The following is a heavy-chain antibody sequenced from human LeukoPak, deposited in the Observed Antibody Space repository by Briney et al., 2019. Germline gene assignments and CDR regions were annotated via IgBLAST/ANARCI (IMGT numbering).Heavy chain of an antibody. CDR2: ISGSGGST. D-gene: IGHD2-21*02. Sequence: GGSLRLPCAASGFTFSSYAMSWVRQAPGKGLEWVSAISGSGGSTYHADSVKGRFTISRDNSKNTLYLQMNSLRAEDTAVYYCAKDPDIVVVTAIFDYWGQGTLVTVSS. CDR3: AKDPDIVVVTAIFDY. V-gene: IGHV3-23*01. J-gene: IGHJ4*02. CDR1: GFTFSSYA.